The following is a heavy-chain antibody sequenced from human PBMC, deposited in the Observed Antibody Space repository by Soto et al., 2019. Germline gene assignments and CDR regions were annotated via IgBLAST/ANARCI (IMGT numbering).Heavy chain of an antibody. CDR2: IRGSGTTM. CDR3: ARGSGYDYNYPRGYYFDC. J-gene: IGHJ4*02. Sequence: EVQLVESGGGLVQPGGSLRLSCAASGFTFTNFNMHWVRQAPGKGLEWVSYIRGSGTTMYYADSVQGRFTISRDNAQNSLFLQMDSLRAEDTAVYYCARGSGYDYNYPRGYYFDCWGQGTLVTVSS. V-gene: IGHV3-48*01. CDR1: GFTFTNFN. D-gene: IGHD4-4*01.